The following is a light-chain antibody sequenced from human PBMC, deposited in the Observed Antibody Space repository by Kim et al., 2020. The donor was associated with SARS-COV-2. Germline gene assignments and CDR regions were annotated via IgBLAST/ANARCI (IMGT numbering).Light chain of an antibody. Sequence: SASIGDRVTITCQASQDISNYLNWYQQKPGKAPKLLIYDASNLETGVPSKFSGSGSGTDFTFTISSLQPEDIATYFCQQYDDLPYTFGQGTKLEI. CDR3: QQYDDLPYT. CDR1: QDISNY. CDR2: DAS. V-gene: IGKV1-33*01. J-gene: IGKJ2*01.